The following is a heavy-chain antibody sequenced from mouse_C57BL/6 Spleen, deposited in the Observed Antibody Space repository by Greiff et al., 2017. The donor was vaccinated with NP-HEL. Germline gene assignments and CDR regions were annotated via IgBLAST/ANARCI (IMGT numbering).Heavy chain of an antibody. CDR2: ISYDGSN. D-gene: IGHD1-1*01. CDR3: ATKNPPHYGGSYTWFAY. V-gene: IGHV3-6*01. CDR1: GYSITGGYY. Sequence: EVKLQESGPGLVKPSQSLSLTCSVTGYSITGGYYWNWIRQFPGNKLEWMGYISYDGSNNYNPSLKNRISITRDTSKNQFFLKLNSVTTKDTASYYCATKNPPHYGGSYTWFAYWGQGTLVTVSA. J-gene: IGHJ3*01.